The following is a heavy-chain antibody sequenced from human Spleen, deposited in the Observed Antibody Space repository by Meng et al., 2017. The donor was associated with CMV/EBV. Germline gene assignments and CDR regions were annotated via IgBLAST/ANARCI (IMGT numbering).Heavy chain of an antibody. Sequence: SETLSLTCAVYGGSFSGYFWSWIRQPPGKGLEWVGEINHSGNTNYNPSLKSRVTISVDTSKNQFSLKLSSVTAADTAVYYCARETSGVGVDPYYYYYGMDVWGQGTTVTVSS. CDR3: ARETSGVGVDPYYYYYGMDV. J-gene: IGHJ6*02. CDR2: INHSGNT. CDR1: GGSFSGYF. V-gene: IGHV4-34*01. D-gene: IGHD3-3*01.